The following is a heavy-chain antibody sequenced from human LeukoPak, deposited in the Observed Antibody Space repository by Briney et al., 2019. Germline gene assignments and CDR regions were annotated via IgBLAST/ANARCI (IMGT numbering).Heavy chain of an antibody. CDR2: ISGSGGST. J-gene: IGHJ4*02. D-gene: IGHD3-3*01. V-gene: IGHV3-23*01. CDR1: GFTFSSYA. CDR3: AKTIRFLEWLSSSPFDY. Sequence: PGGSLRLSCAASGFTFSSYAMSWVRQAPGKGLEWVSAISGSGGSTYYAGSVKGRFTISRDNSKNTLYLQMNSLRAEDTAVYYCAKTIRFLEWLSSSPFDYWGQGTLVTVSS.